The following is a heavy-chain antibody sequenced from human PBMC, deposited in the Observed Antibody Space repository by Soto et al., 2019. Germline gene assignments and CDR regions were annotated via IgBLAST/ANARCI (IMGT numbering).Heavy chain of an antibody. V-gene: IGHV3-23*01. J-gene: IGHJ5*02. Sequence: VESLRLSCGAPGFTFSSYAMSWVRQAPGKGLEWVSAISGSGGSTYYADSVKGRFTISRDNSTNTLYLQMNSLRAEDTAVDYCTQEPDFWSGYYPSWGQGTLVTVSS. CDR3: TQEPDFWSGYYPS. CDR1: GFTFSSYA. D-gene: IGHD3-3*01. CDR2: ISGSGGST.